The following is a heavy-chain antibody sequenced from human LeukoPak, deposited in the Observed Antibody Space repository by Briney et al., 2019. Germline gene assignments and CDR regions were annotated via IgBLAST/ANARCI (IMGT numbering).Heavy chain of an antibody. CDR2: IFYSGST. CDR3: ARYSSSWYYFDY. V-gene: IGHV4-59*08. CDR1: GGSFDTFF. Sequence: PSETLSLTCSLSGGSFDTFFWSWIRQPPGKGLEWLGYIFYSGSTTYNPSLKSRVTISVDTSKNQFSLKLSSVTAADTAVYYCARYSSSWYYFDYWGQGTLVTVSS. D-gene: IGHD6-13*01. J-gene: IGHJ4*02.